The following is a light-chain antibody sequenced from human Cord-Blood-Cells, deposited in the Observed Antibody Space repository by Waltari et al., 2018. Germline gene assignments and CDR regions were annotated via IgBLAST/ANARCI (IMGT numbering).Light chain of an antibody. V-gene: IGLV3-1*01. J-gene: IGLJ1*01. CDR2: QDS. Sequence: SYELTQPPSVSVSPGQTASITCSGDKLGDKYACWYQQKPGQSPVLVIYQDSKRPSGIPGRFPGSHSGNTATLTLSWTQAMDEADYYCQAWDSSTFYVFGTGTKVTVL. CDR3: QAWDSSTFYV. CDR1: KLGDKY.